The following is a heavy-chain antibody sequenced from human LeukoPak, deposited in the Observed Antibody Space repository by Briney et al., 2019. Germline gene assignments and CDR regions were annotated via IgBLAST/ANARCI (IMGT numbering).Heavy chain of an antibody. D-gene: IGHD6-13*01. CDR1: GFPFTLYN. J-gene: IGHJ4*02. V-gene: IGHV3-48*01. Sequence: GGSLRLSCEVSGFPFTLYNMNWVRQAPGKGLEWLSYISSSTNTIYYADSVKGRFTISRDNSKNHLYLQMNSLRVDDTAVYYCAKSVPSGYSASWYIAGVDYWGQGTLVTVSS. CDR2: ISSSTNTI. CDR3: AKSVPSGYSASWYIAGVDY.